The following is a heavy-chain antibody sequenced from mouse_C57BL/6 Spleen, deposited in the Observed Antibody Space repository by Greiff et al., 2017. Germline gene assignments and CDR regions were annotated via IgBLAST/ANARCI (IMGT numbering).Heavy chain of an antibody. V-gene: IGHV1-61*01. CDR2: IYPSDSET. D-gene: IGHD2-1*01. CDR3: ARDGYYGNPYYAMDY. CDR1: GYTFTSYW. Sequence: QVQLKQPGAELVRPGSSVKLSCKASGYTFTSYWMDWVKQRPGQGLEWIGNIYPSDSETHYNQKFKDKATLTVDKSSSTAYMQLSSLTAEDSAVYYCARDGYYGNPYYAMDYWGQGTSVTVSS. J-gene: IGHJ4*01.